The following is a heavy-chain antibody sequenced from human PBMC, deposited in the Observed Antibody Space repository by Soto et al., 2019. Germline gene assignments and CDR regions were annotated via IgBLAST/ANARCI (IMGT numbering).Heavy chain of an antibody. CDR2: IYYSGST. CDR3: ARDTHRGYRGTDWFDP. V-gene: IGHV4-59*01. CDR1: GGSISSYY. D-gene: IGHD5-12*01. Sequence: QVQLQESGPGLVKPSETLSLTCTVSGGSISSYYWSWIRQPPGKGLEWTGYIYYSGSTNYNPSLKSRLTIAVDTSKHQFSLKLSSVAAADTAVYYCARDTHRGYRGTDWFDPWGQGTLVTVSS. J-gene: IGHJ5*02.